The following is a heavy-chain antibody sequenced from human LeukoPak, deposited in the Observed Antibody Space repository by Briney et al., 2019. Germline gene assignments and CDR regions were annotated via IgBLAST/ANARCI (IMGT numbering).Heavy chain of an antibody. CDR2: IYYSGST. Sequence: TPSETLSLTCTVSGGSISSYSWTWIRQPPGKGLEWNGSIYYSGSTNYNPALKSRGTISVDTSKNQFYLKLSTVTAADTAVYYCVRERVLGAFDIWGQGTMVTVSS. J-gene: IGHJ3*02. CDR3: VRERVLGAFDI. V-gene: IGHV4-59*01. D-gene: IGHD3-16*01. CDR1: GGSISSYS.